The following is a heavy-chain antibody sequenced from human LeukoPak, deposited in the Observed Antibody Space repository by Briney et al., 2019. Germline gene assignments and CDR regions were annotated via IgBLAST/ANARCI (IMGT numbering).Heavy chain of an antibody. CDR1: GFTSSHYW. Sequence: SGGSLRLSCAASGFTSSHYWMTWVRQAPGKGLEWVAQINQDGSEEYYMDSVKARFTISRDNAKNSVFLQMNSLRAEDTAVYYCVRDGGVSGYDLLDYWGQGTSVTVSS. V-gene: IGHV3-7*01. D-gene: IGHD5-12*01. J-gene: IGHJ4*02. CDR3: VRDGGVSGYDLLDY. CDR2: INQDGSEE.